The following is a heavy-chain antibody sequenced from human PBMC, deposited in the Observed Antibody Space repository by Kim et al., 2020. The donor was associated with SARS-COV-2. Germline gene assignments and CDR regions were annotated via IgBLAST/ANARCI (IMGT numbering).Heavy chain of an antibody. V-gene: IGHV3-11*04. D-gene: IGHD5-12*01. CDR3: ASLVATIQVRIDY. Sequence: YPHSVKGRFTISRDNAKNSLYLQMNSLRAEDTAVYYCASLVATIQVRIDYWGQGTLVTVSS. J-gene: IGHJ4*02.